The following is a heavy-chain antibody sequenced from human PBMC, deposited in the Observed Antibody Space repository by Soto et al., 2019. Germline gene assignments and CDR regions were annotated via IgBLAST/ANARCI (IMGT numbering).Heavy chain of an antibody. CDR1: GGSISSSNW. CDR2: IYHSGST. V-gene: IGHV4-4*02. D-gene: IGHD3-10*01. CDR3: ARRWMVRGVMNWFDP. Sequence: QVQLQESGPGLVKPSGTLSLTCAVSGGSISSSNWWNWVRQPPGKGLEWIGEIYHSGSTNYNPSLKSRVTISIDTSKNQFSLKLSSVTAADTAVYYCARRWMVRGVMNWFDPWGQGTLVTVSS. J-gene: IGHJ5*02.